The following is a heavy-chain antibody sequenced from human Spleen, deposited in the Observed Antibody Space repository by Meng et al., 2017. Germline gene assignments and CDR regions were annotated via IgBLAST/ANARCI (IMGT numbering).Heavy chain of an antibody. CDR3: ARGPTTMAHDFDY. CDR1: GGSVIDYD. Sequence: VQLQQGGAGVLKPSETLARTCVVSGGSVIDYDWSWMRQPPGKGLEWIGEINHSGSTNYNPSLESRATISVDTSQNNLSLKLSSVTAADSAVYYCARGPTTMAHDFDYWGQGTLVTVSS. V-gene: IGHV4-34*01. D-gene: IGHD4-11*01. CDR2: INHSGST. J-gene: IGHJ4*02.